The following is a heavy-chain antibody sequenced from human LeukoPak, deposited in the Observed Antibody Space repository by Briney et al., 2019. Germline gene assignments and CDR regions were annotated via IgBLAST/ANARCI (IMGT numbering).Heavy chain of an antibody. CDR2: ISYDGSNK. D-gene: IGHD2-2*01. CDR3: ARSAGYCSSASCYYYDY. CDR1: GFTFSSYG. V-gene: IGHV3-30*03. J-gene: IGHJ4*02. Sequence: GRSLRLSCAASGFTFSSYGMHWVRQAPGKGLEWVAVISYDGSNKYYTDSVKGRSTISRDNSKNTLYLQMNSLRAEDTAVYYCARSAGYCSSASCYYYDYWGQGTLVTVSS.